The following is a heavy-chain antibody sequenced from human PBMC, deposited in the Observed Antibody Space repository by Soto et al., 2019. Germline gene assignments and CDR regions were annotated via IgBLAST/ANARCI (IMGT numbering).Heavy chain of an antibody. V-gene: IGHV4-59*01. Sequence: PXETLSLQCTVSGGSISSYYWSWIRQPPGKGLEWIGYIYYSGSTNYNPSLKSRVTISVDTSKNQFSLKLSSVTAADTAVYYCARTWRYSYGSLLGSPNYYGMDVWGQGTTVTVSS. J-gene: IGHJ6*02. CDR1: GGSISSYY. CDR2: IYYSGST. CDR3: ARTWRYSYGSLLGSPNYYGMDV. D-gene: IGHD5-18*01.